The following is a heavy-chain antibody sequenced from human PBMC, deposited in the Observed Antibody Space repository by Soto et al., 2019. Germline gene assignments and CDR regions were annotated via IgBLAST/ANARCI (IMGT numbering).Heavy chain of an antibody. D-gene: IGHD1-1*01. CDR3: ARVSLEGPNDY. J-gene: IGHJ4*02. CDR2: INPSGGST. CDR1: GYTFTSYY. V-gene: IGHV1-46*01. Sequence: QVQLVQSGAEVKKPGASVKVSCKASGYTFTSYYMHWVRQSPGQGLEWMGIINPSGGSTSYAQKFQGRVTMTRDTSTSTVYMELSSLRYEDTAVYYCARVSLEGPNDYWGQGTMVTVSS.